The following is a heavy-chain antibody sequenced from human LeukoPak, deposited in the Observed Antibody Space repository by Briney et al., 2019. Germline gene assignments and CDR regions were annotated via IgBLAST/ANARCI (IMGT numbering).Heavy chain of an antibody. CDR3: ARHRYCSGGSCYRTDFDY. D-gene: IGHD2-15*01. CDR2: IYPGDSDT. CDR1: GYSFTSYL. J-gene: IGHJ4*02. Sequence: GEALKISCKGSGYSFTSYLICWVRQRPGKGLEWMGIIYPGDSDTRYSPSFQGQVTISADKSISTAYLQWSSLKASDTAMYYCARHRYCSGGSCYRTDFDYWGQGTLVTVSS. V-gene: IGHV5-51*01.